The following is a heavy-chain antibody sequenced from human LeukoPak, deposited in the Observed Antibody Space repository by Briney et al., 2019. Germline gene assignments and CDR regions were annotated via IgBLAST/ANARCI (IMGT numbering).Heavy chain of an antibody. CDR1: GGSFSGYY. D-gene: IGHD6-6*01. CDR3: ARAMGSSSDY. J-gene: IGHJ4*02. Sequence: SETLSLTCGVYGGSFSGYYWSWIRQPPGKGLEWIGEINHSGSTNYNPSLKSRVTISVDTSKNQFSLKLSSVTAADTAVYYCARAMGSSSDYWGQGTLVTVSS. CDR2: INHSGST. V-gene: IGHV4-34*01.